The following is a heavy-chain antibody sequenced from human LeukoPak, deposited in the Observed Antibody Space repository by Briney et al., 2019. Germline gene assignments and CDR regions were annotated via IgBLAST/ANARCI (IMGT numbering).Heavy chain of an antibody. V-gene: IGHV3-23*01. D-gene: IGHD4-17*01. Sequence: GGSLRLSCAVSGLTFSSSWMDWVRQAPGKGLEWVSAISGSGGSTYYADSVKGRFTISRDNAKNSLYLQMNSLRDEDTAVYYCARAIYGDYEVDYWGQGTLVTVSS. CDR1: GLTFSSSW. CDR3: ARAIYGDYEVDY. CDR2: ISGSGGST. J-gene: IGHJ4*02.